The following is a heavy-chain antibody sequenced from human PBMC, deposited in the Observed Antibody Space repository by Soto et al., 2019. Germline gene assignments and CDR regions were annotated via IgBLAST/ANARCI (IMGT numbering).Heavy chain of an antibody. CDR1: GFTFSSYA. CDR2: ISGSGGST. Sequence: EVQLLESGGGLVERGGSLRLSWAASGFTFSSYAMSWVRQAPGKGLEWVSAISGSGGSTYYADSVKGRFTISRDNSKNTLYLQMNSLRAEDTAVYYCARRSSGWYFDYWGQGTLVTVSS. V-gene: IGHV3-23*01. CDR3: ARRSSGWYFDY. J-gene: IGHJ4*02. D-gene: IGHD6-19*01.